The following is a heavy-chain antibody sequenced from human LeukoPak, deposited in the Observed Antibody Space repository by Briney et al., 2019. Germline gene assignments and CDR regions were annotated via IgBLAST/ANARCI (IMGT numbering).Heavy chain of an antibody. CDR1: GGTFSIYA. CDR2: IIPILGIA. CDR3: ARVEAAAGRDY. D-gene: IGHD6-13*01. J-gene: IGHJ4*02. Sequence: SVKVSCKASGGTFSIYAISWVRQAPGQGLEWMGRIIPILGIANYAQKLQGRVTMTTDTSTSTAYMELRSLRSDDTAVYYCARVEAAAGRDYWGQGTLVTVSS. V-gene: IGHV1-69*04.